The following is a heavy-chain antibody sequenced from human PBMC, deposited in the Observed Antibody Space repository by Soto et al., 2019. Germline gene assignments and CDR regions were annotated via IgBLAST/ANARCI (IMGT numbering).Heavy chain of an antibody. Sequence: VQLQESGPGLVKPSQTLSLTCTVSGGSISSGGYYWSWIRQHPGKGLEWIGYIYYSGSTYYNPSLKSRVTISVDTSKNQFSLKLSSVTAADTAVYYCARAGRDIAARPKNWFDPWGQGTLVTVSS. CDR2: IYYSGST. CDR1: GGSISSGGYY. D-gene: IGHD6-6*01. J-gene: IGHJ5*02. V-gene: IGHV4-31*03. CDR3: ARAGRDIAARPKNWFDP.